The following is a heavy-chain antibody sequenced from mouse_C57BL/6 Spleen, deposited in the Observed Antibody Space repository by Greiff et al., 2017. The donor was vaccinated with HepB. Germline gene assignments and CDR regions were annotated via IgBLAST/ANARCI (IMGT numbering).Heavy chain of an antibody. CDR2: IDPSDSYT. CDR1: GYTFTSYW. J-gene: IGHJ3*01. CDR3: ARRALHSIFAY. Sequence: VQLQQPGAELVKPGASVKLSCKASGYTFTSYWMQWVKQRPGQGLEWIGEIDPSDSYTNYNQKFKGKATLTVDTSSSTAYMQLSSLTSEDSAVYYCARRALHSIFAYWGQGTLVTVSA. D-gene: IGHD2-10*02. V-gene: IGHV1-50*01.